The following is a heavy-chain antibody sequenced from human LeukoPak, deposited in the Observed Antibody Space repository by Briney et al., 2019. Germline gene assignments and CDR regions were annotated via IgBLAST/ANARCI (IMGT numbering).Heavy chain of an antibody. J-gene: IGHJ4*02. D-gene: IGHD5-18*01. Sequence: GGSLRLSCAASGFTFSSAAMTWVRQAPGKGLEWVSTITGSDDRTYFADSVRGRLTISRDYSKNTLHLQINSLRVEDTALYYCAKGSQLNNGYHPDYWGQGTLVTVSS. CDR3: AKGSQLNNGYHPDY. V-gene: IGHV3-23*01. CDR2: ITGSDDRT. CDR1: GFTFSSAA.